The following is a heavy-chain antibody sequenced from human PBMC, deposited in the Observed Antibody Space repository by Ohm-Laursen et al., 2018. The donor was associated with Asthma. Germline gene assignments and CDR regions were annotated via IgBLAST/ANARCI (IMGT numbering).Heavy chain of an antibody. CDR2: INPLGYEK. CDR1: GVAFTDSW. J-gene: IGHJ4*02. Sequence: SLRLSCSASGVAFTDSWMSWVRQLPGGSLEWVAKINPLGYEKYYMDSVRGRFTVSRDNAKNSLYLQMNSLRAEDTALYYCAKGDLGWYGNSAYSHWGQGTLVTVSS. V-gene: IGHV3-7*03. D-gene: IGHD3-22*01. CDR3: AKGDLGWYGNSAYSH.